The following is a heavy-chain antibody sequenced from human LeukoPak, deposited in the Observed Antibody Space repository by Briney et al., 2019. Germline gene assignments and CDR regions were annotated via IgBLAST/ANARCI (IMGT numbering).Heavy chain of an antibody. CDR1: GGSISSYY. V-gene: IGHV4-59*01. CDR2: IYYSGST. CDR3: ATTTYYGGNYYFDY. D-gene: IGHD4-23*01. Sequence: PSETLSLTCTVSGGSISSYYWSWIRQPPGKGLEWIGYIYYSGSTNYNPSLKSRVTISVDTSKNQFSLKLSSVTAADTAVYYCATTTYYGGNYYFDYWGQGTLVTVSS. J-gene: IGHJ4*02.